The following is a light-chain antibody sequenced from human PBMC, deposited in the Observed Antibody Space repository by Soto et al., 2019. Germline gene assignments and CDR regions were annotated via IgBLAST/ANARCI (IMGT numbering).Light chain of an antibody. Sequence: QSALTQPRSVSGSPGQSGTISCTGTSSDVGGYNYVSWYQQHPGKAPKLMIYDVSKRPSGVPDRFSGSKSGNTASLTISGLKAEDEADYYCCSYAGSYTLGVFGTGTKLTVL. CDR2: DVS. CDR3: CSYAGSYTLGV. J-gene: IGLJ1*01. V-gene: IGLV2-11*01. CDR1: SSDVGGYNY.